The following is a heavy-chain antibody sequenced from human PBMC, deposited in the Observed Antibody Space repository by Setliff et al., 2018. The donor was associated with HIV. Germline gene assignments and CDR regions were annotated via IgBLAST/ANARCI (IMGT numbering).Heavy chain of an antibody. D-gene: IGHD4-17*01. CDR1: GYSFTDYF. Sequence: ASVKVSCKASGYSFTDYFIHWVRQAPGRGLEWMGWISPYDGAKRATGRFRGRVTMTTDTSINTAYMELSGVRSDDTAVYYCARATYGDYEGYDGDDAFDIWGQGTVVTASS. V-gene: IGHV1-2*02. CDR3: ARATYGDYEGYDGDDAFDI. J-gene: IGHJ3*02. CDR2: ISPYDGAK.